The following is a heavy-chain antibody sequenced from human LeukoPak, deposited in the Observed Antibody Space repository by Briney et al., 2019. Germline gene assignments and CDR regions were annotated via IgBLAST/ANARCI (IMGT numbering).Heavy chain of an antibody. D-gene: IGHD3-3*01. CDR1: GYTFTSYG. Sequence: GSSVKVSCKASGYTFTSYGISWVRQAPGQGLEWMGWISAYNGNTNYAQKLQGRVTMATDTSTSTAYMELRSLRSDDTAVYYCARGRHFGVATYFDYWVQGTLVTVSS. CDR3: ARGRHFGVATYFDY. CDR2: ISAYNGNT. V-gene: IGHV1-18*01. J-gene: IGHJ4*02.